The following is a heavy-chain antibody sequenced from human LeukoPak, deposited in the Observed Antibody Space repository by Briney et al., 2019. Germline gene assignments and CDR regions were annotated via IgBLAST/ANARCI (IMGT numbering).Heavy chain of an antibody. CDR2: ISAYNGNT. J-gene: IGHJ4*02. Sequence: GASVKVSCEASGYTFTSYGISWVRQAPGQGLEWMGWISAYNGNTNYAQKLQGRVTMTTDASTSTAYMELRSLRSDDTAVYYCARVVGATDPPYYFDYWGQGTLVTVSS. V-gene: IGHV1-18*01. CDR1: GYTFTSYG. CDR3: ARVVGATDPPYYFDY. D-gene: IGHD1-26*01.